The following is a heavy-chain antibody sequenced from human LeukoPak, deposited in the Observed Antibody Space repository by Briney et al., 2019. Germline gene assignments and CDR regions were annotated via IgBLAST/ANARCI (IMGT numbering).Heavy chain of an antibody. J-gene: IGHJ4*02. CDR3: ARPRGYGDYALGY. D-gene: IGHD4-17*01. CDR1: GGSFSGYY. Sequence: KPSETLSLTCAVYGGSFSGYYWSWIRQPPGKGLEWIGEINHSGSTNYNPSLKSRVTISVDTSKNQFSLKLSSVTAADTAVYYCARPRGYGDYALGYWGQGTLVTVSS. CDR2: INHSGST. V-gene: IGHV4-34*01.